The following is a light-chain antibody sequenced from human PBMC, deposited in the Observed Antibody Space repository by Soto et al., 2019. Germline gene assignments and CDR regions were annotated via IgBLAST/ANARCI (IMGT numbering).Light chain of an antibody. J-gene: IGKJ2*01. CDR3: QQFNNWPMYT. V-gene: IGKV3-15*01. CDR1: QSVSSN. CDR2: GAS. Sequence: IVMTQSPVTLSVSPGETATLSCRASQSVSSNLAWYQHKPVQSPRLLIYGASTRATGIPARFGASGSGTDFTLTISSLQPEDVAVYYCQQFNNWPMYTFGPGTKLESK.